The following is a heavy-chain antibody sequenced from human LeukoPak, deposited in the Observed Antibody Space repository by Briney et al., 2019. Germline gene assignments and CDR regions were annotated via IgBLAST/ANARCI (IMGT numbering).Heavy chain of an antibody. J-gene: IGHJ4*02. D-gene: IGHD1-26*01. Sequence: PSGTLSLTCAVSGGSISSTNWWTWVRQPPGKGLEWIGEIHHSGSTNYNPSLKSRVTILVDQSKNQFSLNLRSVTAADTAVYFCARDSGSYYHINFWGQGTLVTVSS. CDR1: GGSISSTNW. CDR2: IHHSGST. CDR3: ARDSGSYYHINF. V-gene: IGHV4-4*02.